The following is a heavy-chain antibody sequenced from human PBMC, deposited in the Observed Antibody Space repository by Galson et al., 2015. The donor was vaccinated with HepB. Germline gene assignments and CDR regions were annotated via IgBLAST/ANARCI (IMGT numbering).Heavy chain of an antibody. CDR1: GGSISRDGYY. CDR3: ALSIAARPGPWGTMDV. V-gene: IGHV4-39*01. J-gene: IGHJ6*02. Sequence: ETLSLTCTVSGGSISRDGYYWGWIRQPPGRGLEWIGSIYYSGSTFYNPSLKSRVAMSVDTSKNQFSLQLSSVTAADTAVYYCALSIAARPGPWGTMDVWGQGTTGSVSS. D-gene: IGHD6-6*01. CDR2: IYYSGST.